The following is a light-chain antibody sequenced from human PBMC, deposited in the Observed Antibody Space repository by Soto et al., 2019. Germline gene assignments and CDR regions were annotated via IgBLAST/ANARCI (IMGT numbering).Light chain of an antibody. V-gene: IGLV2-14*01. CDR2: EVS. CDR3: SSYTTSSNYV. CDR1: SSDVGSYNF. J-gene: IGLJ1*01. Sequence: SVLTQPASVSGSPGQSITISCTGTSSDVGSYNFVSWYQQLPGKAPKLMIYEVSNRPSGVSNRFSGSKSGNTASLTISGLQAEDEADYCCSSYTTSSNYVFGSGTKATVL.